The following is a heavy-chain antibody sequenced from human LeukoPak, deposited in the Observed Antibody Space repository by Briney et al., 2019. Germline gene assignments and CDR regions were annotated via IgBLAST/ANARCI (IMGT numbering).Heavy chain of an antibody. CDR2: VSSNGDKT. V-gene: IGHV3-64*02. CDR1: GFTFSYFA. D-gene: IGHD2-2*01. CDR3: ARGGYCSTTSCYEGSGDYYYGMDV. Sequence: PGGSLRLSCAASGFTFSYFAMHWVRQAPGKGLGYISAVSSNGDKTYYADSVKGRFSISRDNSKNTLYLQMGSLRAEDMAVYYCARGGYCSTTSCYEGSGDYYYGMDVWGRGTTVTVSS. J-gene: IGHJ6*04.